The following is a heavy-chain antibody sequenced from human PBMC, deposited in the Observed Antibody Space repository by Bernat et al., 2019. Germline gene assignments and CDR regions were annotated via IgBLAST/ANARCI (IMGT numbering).Heavy chain of an antibody. CDR3: ARETYYDYIWGSRFDY. CDR2: ISAYNGNT. D-gene: IGHD3-16*01. J-gene: IGHJ4*02. Sequence: QVQLVQSGAEVKKPGASVKVSCKASGYTFTSYGISWVRQAPGQGLEWMGWISAYNGNTNYAQKLQGRVTMTTDTSTSTAYMELRSLRSDDTAMYYCARETYYDYIWGSRFDYWGQGTLVTVSS. V-gene: IGHV1-18*01. CDR1: GYTFTSYG.